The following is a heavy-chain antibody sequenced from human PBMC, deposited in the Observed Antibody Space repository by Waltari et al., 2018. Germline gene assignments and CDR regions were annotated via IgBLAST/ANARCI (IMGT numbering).Heavy chain of an antibody. Sequence: QLQLQESGPGLVKPSETLSLTCTVSGGSISTIGYYWAGVRQPPGKGLEWIGTIYHSGTNYYNPSLEGRVTISVDTSRNQFSLKLRSVTAADTAVYYCARHGGYFSNFDYWGQGTLVTVSS. CDR2: IYHSGTN. V-gene: IGHV4-39*01. CDR1: GGSISTIGYY. CDR3: ARHGGYFSNFDY. D-gene: IGHD2-21*01. J-gene: IGHJ4*02.